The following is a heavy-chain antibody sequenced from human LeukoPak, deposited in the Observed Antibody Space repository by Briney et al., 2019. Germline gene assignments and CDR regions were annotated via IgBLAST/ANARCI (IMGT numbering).Heavy chain of an antibody. CDR1: GNSISSGDNY. J-gene: IGHJ5*02. Sequence: PSETLSLTCTVSGNSISSGDNYWSWIRQPAGKGLEWIGRIYTSGSTNYNPSLKSRVTISVDTSKNQFSLKLSSVTAADTAVYYCARHRNSGYDFEWFDPWGQGTLVTVSS. V-gene: IGHV4-61*02. CDR2: IYTSGST. CDR3: ARHRNSGYDFEWFDP. D-gene: IGHD5-12*01.